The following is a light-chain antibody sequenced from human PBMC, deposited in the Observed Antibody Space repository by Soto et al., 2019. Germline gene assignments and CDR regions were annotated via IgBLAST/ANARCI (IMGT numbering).Light chain of an antibody. CDR2: GNS. CDR1: SSNIGAGYD. V-gene: IGLV1-40*01. CDR3: QSYDSSLSGVV. J-gene: IGLJ2*01. Sequence: QPVLTQPPSVSGAPGQRVTISCTGSSSNIGAGYDVHWYQQLPGTAPKLLIYGNSNRPSGVPDRCSGSKSGTSASLAITGRQAEDEADYYCQSYDSSLSGVVFGGGTKLTVL.